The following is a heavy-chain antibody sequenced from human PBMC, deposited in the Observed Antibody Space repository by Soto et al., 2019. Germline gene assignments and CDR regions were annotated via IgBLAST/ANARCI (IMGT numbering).Heavy chain of an antibody. CDR1: GYTFTSYA. CDR2: INAGNGNT. D-gene: IGHD3-22*01. J-gene: IGHJ6*02. CDR3: ARHWSTYDSSGYSPYYYYYGMDV. V-gene: IGHV1-3*01. Sequence: GASVKVSCKASGYTFTSYAMHWVRQAPGQRREWMGWINAGNGNTKYSQKFQGRVTITRDTSASTAYMELSSVTAADTAVYYCARHWSTYDSSGYSPYYYYYGMDVWGQGTTVTVSS.